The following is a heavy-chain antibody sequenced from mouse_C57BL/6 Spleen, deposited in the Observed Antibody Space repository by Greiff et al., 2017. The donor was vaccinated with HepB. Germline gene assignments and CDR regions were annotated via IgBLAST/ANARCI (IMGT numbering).Heavy chain of an antibody. J-gene: IGHJ4*01. D-gene: IGHD2-2*01. V-gene: IGHV1-69*01. CDR1: GYTFTSYW. CDR3: ARWSGYVDYYPMGR. Sequence: QVQLQQPGAELVMPGASAKLSCKASGYTFTSYWMHWVKQRPGQGLEWIGEIDPSDSYTNYNQKFKGKSTLTVDKSSSTAYMQLSSLTSEDSAVYYCARWSGYVDYYPMGRWGEGTPSSVSP. CDR2: IDPSDSYT.